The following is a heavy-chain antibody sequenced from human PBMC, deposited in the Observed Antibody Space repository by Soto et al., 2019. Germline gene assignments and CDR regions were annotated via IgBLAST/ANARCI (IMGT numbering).Heavy chain of an antibody. V-gene: IGHV3-23*01. Sequence: GGSLRLSCAASGFTFSSYAMSWVRQAPGKGLEWVSAISGSGGSTYYADSVKGRFTISRDNSKNTLYLQMNSLRAEDTAVYYCAINKDIVVVPAATPRGPFDPWGQGTLVTVSS. CDR2: ISGSGGST. CDR3: AINKDIVVVPAATPRGPFDP. CDR1: GFTFSSYA. J-gene: IGHJ5*02. D-gene: IGHD2-2*01.